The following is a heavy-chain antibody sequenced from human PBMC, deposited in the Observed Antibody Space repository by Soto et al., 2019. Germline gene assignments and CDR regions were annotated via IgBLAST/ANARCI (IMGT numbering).Heavy chain of an antibody. CDR1: GFTFSSYA. Sequence: GGSLRLSCAASGFTFSSYAMHWVRQAPGKGLEWVAVISYDGSNKYYADSVKGRFTISRDNSKNTLYLQMNSLRAEDTAVYYCARDEGRYELNYRGQGTLVTVSS. CDR2: ISYDGSNK. D-gene: IGHD5-12*01. V-gene: IGHV3-30-3*01. J-gene: IGHJ4*02. CDR3: ARDEGRYELNY.